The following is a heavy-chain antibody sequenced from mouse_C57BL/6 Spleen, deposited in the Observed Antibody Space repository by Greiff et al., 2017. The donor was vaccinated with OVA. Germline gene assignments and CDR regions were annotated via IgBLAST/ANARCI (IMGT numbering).Heavy chain of an antibody. Sequence: VKLQESGPELVKPGASVKISCKASGYAFSSSWMNWVKQRPGKGLEWIGRIYPGDGDTNYNGKFKGKATLTADKSSSTAYMQLSSLTSEDSAVYFCARGMTTVVAPYWYFDVWGTGTTVTVSS. V-gene: IGHV1-82*01. CDR1: GYAFSSSW. D-gene: IGHD1-1*01. CDR3: ARGMTTVVAPYWYFDV. J-gene: IGHJ1*03. CDR2: IYPGDGDT.